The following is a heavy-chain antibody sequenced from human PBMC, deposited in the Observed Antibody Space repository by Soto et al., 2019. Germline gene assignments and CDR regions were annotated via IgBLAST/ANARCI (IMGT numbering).Heavy chain of an antibody. V-gene: IGHV4-4*02. D-gene: IGHD6-19*01. CDR1: GGSISSSNW. CDR2: IYHSGST. CDR3: ARDQESSGTHFDY. J-gene: IGHJ4*02. Sequence: PSETLSLTCAVSGGSISSSNWWSWVRQPPGKGLEWIGEIYHSGSTNYNPSLKSRVTISVDKSKNQFSLNLSSVTAADTAVYYCARDQESSGTHFDYWGQGTLVTVSS.